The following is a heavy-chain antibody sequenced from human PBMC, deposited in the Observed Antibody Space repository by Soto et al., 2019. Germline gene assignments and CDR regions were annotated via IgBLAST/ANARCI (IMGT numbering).Heavy chain of an antibody. CDR3: AKLVVVPAADSSSPNDAFDI. V-gene: IGHV3-9*01. Sequence: LRLSCAASGFNFDDYSMRLVRQATGKGPGWFSGISWNSGSIGYADSVKGRFTISRDNAKNSLYLQMNSLRAEDTALYYCAKLVVVPAADSSSPNDAFDIWGQGTMVTVSS. J-gene: IGHJ3*02. CDR1: GFNFDDYS. CDR2: ISWNSGSI. D-gene: IGHD2-2*01.